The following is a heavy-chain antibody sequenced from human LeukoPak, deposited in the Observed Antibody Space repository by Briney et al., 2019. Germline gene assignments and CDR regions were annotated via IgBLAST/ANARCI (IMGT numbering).Heavy chain of an antibody. D-gene: IGHD6-19*01. V-gene: IGHV4-59*01. Sequence: SETLSLTCTVSGGSISGWYWSWLRQPPGKGLEWLGCIYGSGYINYNPSLKTRVTMSIDTSKHHFSLKLTSVTAADTATYYCARETSLAGFASGLGFNYWGQGTLVTVSS. CDR1: GGSISGWY. J-gene: IGHJ4*02. CDR2: IYGSGYI. CDR3: ARETSLAGFASGLGFNY.